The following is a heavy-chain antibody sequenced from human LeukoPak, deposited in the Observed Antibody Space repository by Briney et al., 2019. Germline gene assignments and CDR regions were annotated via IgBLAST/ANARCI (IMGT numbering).Heavy chain of an antibody. CDR1: GYTFTNYG. J-gene: IGHJ5*02. V-gene: IGHV1-18*01. D-gene: IGHD3-9*01. CDR3: ARDYGAITIFTNWFDP. Sequence: ASVKVSCKASGYTFTNYGISWVRQAPGQGLEWMGWISAYSGHTKYAQKFQGGVTMTRDTSISTAYMELSRLRSDDTAVYYCARDYGAITIFTNWFDPWGQGTLVTVSS. CDR2: ISAYSGHT.